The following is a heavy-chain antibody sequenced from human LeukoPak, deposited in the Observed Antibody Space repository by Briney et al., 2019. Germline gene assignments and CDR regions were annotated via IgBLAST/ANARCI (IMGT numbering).Heavy chain of an antibody. Sequence: SQTLSLTCTVSGGSISSGSYYWSWIRQPAGKGLEWIGRIYTSGSTNYNPSLKSRVTISVDTSKNQFSLKLSSVTAADTAVYYCARGRYYYDSSGYYDYFDYWGQGTLVTVSS. CDR1: GGSISSGSYY. CDR3: ARGRYYYDSSGYYDYFDY. D-gene: IGHD3-22*01. V-gene: IGHV4-61*02. J-gene: IGHJ4*02. CDR2: IYTSGST.